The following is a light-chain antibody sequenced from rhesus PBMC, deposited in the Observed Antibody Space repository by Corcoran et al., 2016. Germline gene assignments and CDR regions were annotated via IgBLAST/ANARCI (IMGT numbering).Light chain of an antibody. J-gene: IGKJ4*01. CDR3: QQYKNYPLT. V-gene: IGKV1-33*01. CDR2: DAS. CDR1: QGISKL. Sequence: DIQMTQSPSSLSASVGDTVTITCQASQGISKLLAWYQQKPGKAPKLLIFDASTLQSGVPSRFGGSGSGTEVTLTISSLQPEDFAIYYCQQYKNYPLTFGGGTKVELK.